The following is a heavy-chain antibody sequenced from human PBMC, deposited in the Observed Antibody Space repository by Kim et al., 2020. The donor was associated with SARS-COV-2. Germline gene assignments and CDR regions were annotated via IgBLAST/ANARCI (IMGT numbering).Heavy chain of an antibody. V-gene: IGHV3-21*01. CDR2: ISSSSSYI. J-gene: IGHJ6*02. CDR3: AREGSYYYGMDV. Sequence: GGSLRLSCAASGFTFSSYSMNWVRQAPGKGLEWVSSISSSSSYIYYADSVKGRFTISRDNAKNSLYLQMNSLRAEDTAVYYCAREGSYYYGMDVWGQGTTVTVSS. CDR1: GFTFSSYS.